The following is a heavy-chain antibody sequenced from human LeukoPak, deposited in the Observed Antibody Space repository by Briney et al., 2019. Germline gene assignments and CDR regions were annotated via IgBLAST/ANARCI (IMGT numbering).Heavy chain of an antibody. CDR3: ARDRSVTTTPGFDH. J-gene: IGHJ4*02. V-gene: IGHV4-38-2*02. CDR1: LYSIRGDDY. D-gene: IGHD4-17*01. CDR2: IYHSGST. Sequence: PSETLSLTCAVSLYSIRGDDYWGWIRQSPGKGLEWIGSIYHSGSTHYNPSLKSRVTISVDTSKNQFSLMLNSVTAADTAVYYCARDRSVTTTPGFDHWGQGTLVTVSS.